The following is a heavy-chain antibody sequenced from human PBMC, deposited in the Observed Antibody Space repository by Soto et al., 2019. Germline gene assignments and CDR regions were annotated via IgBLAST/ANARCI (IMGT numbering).Heavy chain of an antibody. CDR1: GYTFTSYY. Sequence: ASVKVSCKASGYTFTSYYMHWVRQAPGQGLEWMGIINPSGGSTSYAQKFQGRVTMTRDTSTSTVYMELSSLRSEDTAVYYCARVRLATTKHNNWFDPWGQGTLVTVSS. CDR3: ARVRLATTKHNNWFDP. V-gene: IGHV1-46*01. D-gene: IGHD5-12*01. CDR2: INPSGGST. J-gene: IGHJ5*02.